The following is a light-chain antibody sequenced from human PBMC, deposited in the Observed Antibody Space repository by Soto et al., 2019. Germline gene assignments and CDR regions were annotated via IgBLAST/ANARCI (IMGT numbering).Light chain of an antibody. CDR2: EVS. CDR1: SSDVGNYNS. Sequence: QSVLTQPASVSGSPGQSITISCTGTSSDVGNYNSVSWYQQHPGKAPKLMIYEVSKRPSGVSNHFSGSKSGNTASLTISGLQAEDEADYYCCSYAGRSTFVSGTGTKVTVL. CDR3: CSYAGRSTFV. V-gene: IGLV2-23*02. J-gene: IGLJ1*01.